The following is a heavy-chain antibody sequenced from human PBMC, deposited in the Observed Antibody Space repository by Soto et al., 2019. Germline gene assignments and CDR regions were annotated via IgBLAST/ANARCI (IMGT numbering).Heavy chain of an antibody. CDR2: IWYDGSNK. CDR1: GFTFSSYG. CDR3: ARSNYYDSSGYYSPRHSDY. Sequence: SLRLSCAASGFTFSSYGMHWVRQAPGKGLEWVAVIWYDGSNKYYADSVKGRFTISRDNSKNTLYLQMNSLRAEDTAVYYCARSNYYDSSGYYSPRHSDYWGQGTLVTVSS. V-gene: IGHV3-33*01. J-gene: IGHJ4*02. D-gene: IGHD3-22*01.